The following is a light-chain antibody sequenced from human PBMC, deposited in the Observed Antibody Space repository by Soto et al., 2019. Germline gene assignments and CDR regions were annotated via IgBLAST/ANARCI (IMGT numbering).Light chain of an antibody. Sequence: ESVLTQSPATLSLSPGERATLSCRASPSVSNSLAWYQHKPGQAPRLLIYEASNRATGVPTRFSDSGSGTAFTLTISSLAPEDFAVYSCQQRNKWPPVTFGGGTRVEIK. CDR2: EAS. CDR3: QQRNKWPPVT. CDR1: PSVSNS. J-gene: IGKJ4*01. V-gene: IGKV3-11*01.